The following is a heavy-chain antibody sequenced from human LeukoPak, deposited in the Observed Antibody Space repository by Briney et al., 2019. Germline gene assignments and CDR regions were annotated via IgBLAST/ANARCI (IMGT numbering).Heavy chain of an antibody. Sequence: GESLKISCKGSGYSFTSYWIGWVRQMPGKGREWMGIIYPGDSDTRYSPSFQGQVTISADKSISTAYLQWSSLKASDTAMYYCARQLPRSHYGSGPYYFDYWGQGTLVTVSS. V-gene: IGHV5-51*01. J-gene: IGHJ4*02. CDR3: ARQLPRSHYGSGPYYFDY. CDR2: IYPGDSDT. CDR1: GYSFTSYW. D-gene: IGHD3-10*01.